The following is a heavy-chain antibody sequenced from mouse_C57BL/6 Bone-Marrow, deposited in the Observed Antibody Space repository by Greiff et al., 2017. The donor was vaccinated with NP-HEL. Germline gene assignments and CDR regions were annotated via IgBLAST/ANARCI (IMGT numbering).Heavy chain of an antibody. D-gene: IGHD1-1*01. V-gene: IGHV14-4*01. J-gene: IGHJ3*01. CDR3: TLYYYLAY. Sequence: VQLQQPGAELVRPGASVKLSCTASGFNIKDDYMHWVKQRPEQGLEWIGWIDPENGDTEYASKFQGKATITADTSSNTAYLQLSSLTSEDTAVYYCTLYYYLAYWGQGTLVTVSA. CDR1: GFNIKDDY. CDR2: IDPENGDT.